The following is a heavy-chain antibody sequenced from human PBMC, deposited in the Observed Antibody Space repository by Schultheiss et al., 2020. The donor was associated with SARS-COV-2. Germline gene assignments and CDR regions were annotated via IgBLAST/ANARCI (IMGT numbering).Heavy chain of an antibody. CDR1: GFTFSNAW. J-gene: IGHJ4*02. V-gene: IGHV3-15*01. CDR2: IKSKTDGGTT. CDR3: TTGHYRGCSGGSCYVY. D-gene: IGHD2-15*01. Sequence: GGSLRLSCAASGFTFSNAWMSWVRQAPGKGLEWVGRIKSKTDGGTTDYAAPVKGRFTISRDDSKNTLYLQMNSLKTEDTAVYYCTTGHYRGCSGGSCYVYWGQGTLVTVSS.